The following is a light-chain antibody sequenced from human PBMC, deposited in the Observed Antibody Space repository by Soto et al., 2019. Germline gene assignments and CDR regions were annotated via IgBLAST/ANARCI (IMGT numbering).Light chain of an antibody. CDR1: QSISSW. Sequence: DIQMTQSPSTLSASVGDRVTITCRASQSISSWLAWYQQKPGKAPKLLIYKASSLEIGVPSRFSCSGSGTECTLTISSLQPDDFATYYCQPYNSLWTFGQGTKVEIK. CDR2: KAS. CDR3: QPYNSLWT. J-gene: IGKJ1*01. V-gene: IGKV1-5*03.